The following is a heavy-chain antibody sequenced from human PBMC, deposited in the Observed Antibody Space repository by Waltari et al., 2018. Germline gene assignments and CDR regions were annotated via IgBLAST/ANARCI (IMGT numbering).Heavy chain of an antibody. D-gene: IGHD1-26*01. CDR1: GYSFTSYW. CDR3: ARHPRGELLQDWFDP. J-gene: IGHJ5*02. V-gene: IGHV5-51*01. CDR2: IYPGDSDT. Sequence: EVKLVQSGAEVKKPGGSLKISCKGSGYSFTSYWIGWVAQMPGKGWDGMGIIYPGDSDTRYSPSVQGQVTISADKSISTAYLQWSSLKASDTAMYYCARHPRGELLQDWFDPWGQGTLVTVSS.